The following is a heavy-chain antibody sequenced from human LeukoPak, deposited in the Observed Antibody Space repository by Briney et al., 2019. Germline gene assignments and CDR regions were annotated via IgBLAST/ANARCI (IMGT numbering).Heavy chain of an antibody. D-gene: IGHD2-2*01. V-gene: IGHV1-46*01. Sequence: ASVKVSCKASGYTFTSYYMYWVRQAPGQGLEWMGIINPSGGSTSYAQKFQGRVTMTRDMSTSTDYMELSSLRSEDTAVYYCARDGCSSTSCYELDWFDPWGQGTLVTVSS. J-gene: IGHJ5*02. CDR3: ARDGCSSTSCYELDWFDP. CDR2: INPSGGST. CDR1: GYTFTSYY.